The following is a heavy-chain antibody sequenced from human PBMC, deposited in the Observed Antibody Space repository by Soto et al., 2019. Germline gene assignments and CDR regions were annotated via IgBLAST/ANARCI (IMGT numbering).Heavy chain of an antibody. D-gene: IGHD3-10*01. CDR3: ARRGYYGSRSYYQDAFDI. Sequence: QVQLVQSGAEVKKPGASVKVSCKASGYTFTSYGISWVRQAPGQGLEWMGWISAYNGNSNYAQKLQGRVTMTTDTSTRTAYMALRSLRSDYTAVYYCARRGYYGSRSYYQDAFDIWGQETMVTVSS. CDR2: ISAYNGNS. V-gene: IGHV1-18*01. CDR1: GYTFTSYG. J-gene: IGHJ3*02.